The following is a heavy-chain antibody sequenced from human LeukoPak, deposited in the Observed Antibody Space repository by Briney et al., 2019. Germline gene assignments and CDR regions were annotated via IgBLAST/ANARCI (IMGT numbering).Heavy chain of an antibody. J-gene: IGHJ4*02. V-gene: IGHV3-21*01. CDR2: ISSSSIYI. Sequence: GGSLRLSCAASGFTFSSYSMNWVRQAPGKGLEWVSSISSSSIYIYYADSVKGRFTISRDNAKNSLYLQMNSLRAEDTAVYYCARDGMGATTLDYWGQGTLVTVSS. CDR3: ARDGMGATTLDY. CDR1: GFTFSSYS. D-gene: IGHD1-26*01.